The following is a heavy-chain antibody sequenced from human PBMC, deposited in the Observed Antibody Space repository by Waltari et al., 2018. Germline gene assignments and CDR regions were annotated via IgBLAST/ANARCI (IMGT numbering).Heavy chain of an antibody. D-gene: IGHD3-10*01. CDR2: ISSRGRTI. CDR1: AFIFHDYY. J-gene: IGHJ6*02. Sequence: QVQLVESGGGLVKPGGSLSLACVGSAFIFHDYYSSWIRRAPGKGLELVSYISSRGRTIYYADSVKGRLTIFRDNAKNSLYLQMNSLRAEDTAVYFCARAWELPNYYYYGMDVWGQGTTVTVSS. V-gene: IGHV3-11*01. CDR3: ARAWELPNYYYYGMDV.